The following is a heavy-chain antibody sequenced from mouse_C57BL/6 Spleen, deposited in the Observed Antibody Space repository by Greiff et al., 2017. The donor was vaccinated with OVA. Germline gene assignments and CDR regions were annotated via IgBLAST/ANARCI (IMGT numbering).Heavy chain of an antibody. V-gene: IGHV1-7*01. D-gene: IGHD1-1*01. CDR2: INPSSGYT. Sequence: QVQLQQSGAELAKPGASVKLSCKASGYTFTSYWMHWVKQRPGQGLEWIGYINPSSGYTKSNQQFKDKATLTADKSANTAYMQLSSRTYEDAAVYYCARRGDYGTLYWYFDVWGTGTTVTVSS. CDR3: ARRGDYGTLYWYFDV. J-gene: IGHJ1*03. CDR1: GYTFTSYW.